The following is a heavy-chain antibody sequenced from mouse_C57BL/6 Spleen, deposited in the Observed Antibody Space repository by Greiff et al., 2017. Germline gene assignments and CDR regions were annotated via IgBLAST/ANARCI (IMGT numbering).Heavy chain of an antibody. CDR3: ASPLTGTRAWFAY. V-gene: IGHV1-50*01. CDR2: MDPSDSYP. CDR1: GYTFTSYW. Sequence: QVQLQQPGAELVKPGASVKLSCKASGYTFTSYWMQWVKQRPGQGLEWIGEMDPSDSYPNTNQKFTGKATLTVDTSYSTAYMQLSRQTSEDSAVYYCASPLTGTRAWFAYWGQGTLVTVSA. D-gene: IGHD4-1*01. J-gene: IGHJ3*01.